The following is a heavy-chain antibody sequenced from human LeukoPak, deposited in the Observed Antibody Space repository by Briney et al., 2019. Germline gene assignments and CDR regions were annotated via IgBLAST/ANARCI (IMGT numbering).Heavy chain of an antibody. V-gene: IGHV3-30*04. J-gene: IGHJ4*02. CDR1: GFTFSNYA. Sequence: GGSLRLSCGASGFTFSNYAMQWVRQAPGEGLEWVATISYDGTYEYYADFVEGRFTISRDNSKNTVSLQMNSLRIEDTAIYYCGSVMDYWGQGTLVTVSS. D-gene: IGHD2/OR15-2a*01. CDR2: ISYDGTYE. CDR3: GSVMDY.